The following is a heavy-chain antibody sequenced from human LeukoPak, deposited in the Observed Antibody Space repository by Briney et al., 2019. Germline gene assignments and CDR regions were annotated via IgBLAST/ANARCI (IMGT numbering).Heavy chain of an antibody. V-gene: IGHV4-59*08. CDR1: GGSISSSY. J-gene: IGHJ5*02. CDR3: ARREVEMRASASGNWLGP. Sequence: SETLSLTCTVSGGSISSSYWNWVRQPPGKGLEWIGRISYSGTTNYNPSLKSRVTISSDTSKSQFSLKLTSVTAADTAVYYCARREVEMRASASGNWLGPWGQGTLVTVSS. D-gene: IGHD3-10*01. CDR2: ISYSGTT.